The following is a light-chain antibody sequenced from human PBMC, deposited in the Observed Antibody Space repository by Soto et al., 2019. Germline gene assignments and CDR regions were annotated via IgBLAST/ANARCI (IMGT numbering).Light chain of an antibody. CDR2: NNN. J-gene: IGLJ3*02. V-gene: IGLV1-44*01. CDR1: SSNIGSTT. CDR3: AACDDSLNGVV. Sequence: QAVVTQPPSASGTPGQRVTIACSGSSSNIGSTTVKWYQQLPGTAPKLLIYNNNQRPSGVPDRFSGSKSGTSASLAISGLQSEDEADYYCAACDDSLNGVVFGGGTKLTVL.